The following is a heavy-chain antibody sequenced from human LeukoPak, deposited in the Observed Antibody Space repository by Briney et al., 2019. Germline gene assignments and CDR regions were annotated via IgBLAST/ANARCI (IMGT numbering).Heavy chain of an antibody. D-gene: IGHD3-22*01. Sequence: RGSLRLSCAPSGFTFSKYAMSSVRQAPGGGLGWVSAVSGSGGGTYYADSVRGRFTLSRENSKNTLYLYKNTVRAEDTAVYYCANDGAYYDSNTDAFDTWGQGTMVTVSS. CDR3: ANDGAYYDSNTDAFDT. CDR1: GFTFSKYA. V-gene: IGHV3-23*01. J-gene: IGHJ3*02. CDR2: VSGSGGGT.